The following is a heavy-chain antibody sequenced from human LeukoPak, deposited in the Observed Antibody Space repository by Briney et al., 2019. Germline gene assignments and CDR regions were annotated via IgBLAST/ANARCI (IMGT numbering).Heavy chain of an antibody. V-gene: IGHV4-59*01. Sequence: SETLSLTCTVSGHSISSYYWSWIRQPPGKGLEWIGYIYHSGSTTYNPSLKSRVTISADTSKDQFSLKLASVTAADTAVYYCATGYSSTWYYFDYWGQGTLVTVSS. CDR1: GHSISSYY. D-gene: IGHD6-13*01. J-gene: IGHJ4*02. CDR3: ATGYSSTWYYFDY. CDR2: IYHSGST.